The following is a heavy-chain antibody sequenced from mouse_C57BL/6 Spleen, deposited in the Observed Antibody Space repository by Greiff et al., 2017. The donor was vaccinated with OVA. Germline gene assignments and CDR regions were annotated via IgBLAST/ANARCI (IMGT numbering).Heavy chain of an antibody. J-gene: IGHJ3*01. CDR2: ISNLAYSI. D-gene: IGHD2-2*01. Sequence: EVQRVESGGGLVQPGGSLKLSCAASGFTFSDYGMAWVRQAPRKGPEWVAFISNLAYSIYYADTVTGRFTISRENAKNTLYLEMSSLRSEDTAMYYCAYGYDGGFAYWGQGTLVTVSA. V-gene: IGHV5-15*01. CDR1: GFTFSDYG. CDR3: AYGYDGGFAY.